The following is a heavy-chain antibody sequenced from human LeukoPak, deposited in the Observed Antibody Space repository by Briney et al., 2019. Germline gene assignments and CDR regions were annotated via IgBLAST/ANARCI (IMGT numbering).Heavy chain of an antibody. CDR1: GYTFTSYA. J-gene: IGHJ4*02. D-gene: IGHD5-24*01. V-gene: IGHV1-2*02. CDR2: ITPSGGT. CDR3: ARDRYGDGFAHVEY. Sequence: ASVKVSCKASGYTFTSYAMHWVRQAPGQGLEWMGWITPSGGTNYPQKFQGRVAITRDTSITTAYMDLSRLTSDDTAVYYCARDRYGDGFAHVEYWGQGDLVTVSS.